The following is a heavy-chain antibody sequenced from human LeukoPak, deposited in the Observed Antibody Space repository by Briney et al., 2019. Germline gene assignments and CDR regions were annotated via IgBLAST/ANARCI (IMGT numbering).Heavy chain of an antibody. J-gene: IGHJ4*02. D-gene: IGHD2-2*02. V-gene: IGHV4-39*07. CDR2: IYYGGSP. Sequence: SETLSLTCTVSGDSISSDNYYWGWIRQSPGKVLEWIGSIYYGGSPYYNPSLESRVTMSVDTSKSQFSLRLSSVTAADTAMYYCARSSDCSRASCFTSYFDSWGQGTLVTVSS. CDR3: ARSSDCSRASCFTSYFDS. CDR1: GDSISSDNYY.